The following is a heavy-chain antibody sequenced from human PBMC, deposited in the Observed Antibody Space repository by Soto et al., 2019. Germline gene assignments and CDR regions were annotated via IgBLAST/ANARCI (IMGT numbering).Heavy chain of an antibody. V-gene: IGHV1-24*01. Sequence: EASVKVSCKVSGYTLTELSMHWVRQAPGKGLEWMGGFDPEDGETIYAQKFQGRVTMTEDTSTDTAYMELSSLRSEDTAVYYCATVSDCGGDCYPMSYYYYYGMDVWGQGTTVTVSS. CDR2: FDPEDGET. D-gene: IGHD2-21*02. CDR1: GYTLTELS. CDR3: ATVSDCGGDCYPMSYYYYYGMDV. J-gene: IGHJ6*02.